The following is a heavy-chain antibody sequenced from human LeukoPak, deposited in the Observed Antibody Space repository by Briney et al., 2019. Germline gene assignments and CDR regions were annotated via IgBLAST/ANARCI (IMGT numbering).Heavy chain of an antibody. D-gene: IGHD3-22*01. J-gene: IGHJ4*02. CDR3: ARHAYYYDSSGYYYFDY. V-gene: IGHV4-39*01. CDR2: VYYSGTT. Sequence: SETLSLTCTVSGDSISSTSYYWGWIRQPPGKGLEWIGSVYYSGTTYSNPSLKSRVTMSVDTSKNQFSLKLSSVTAADTAVYYCARHAYYYDSSGYYYFDYWGQGTLVTVSS. CDR1: GDSISSTSYY.